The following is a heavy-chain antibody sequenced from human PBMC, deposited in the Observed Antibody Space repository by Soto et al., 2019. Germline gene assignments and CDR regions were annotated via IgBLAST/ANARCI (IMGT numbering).Heavy chain of an antibody. J-gene: IGHJ4*02. CDR2: MNPNSGNT. CDR1: GYTFTSYD. D-gene: IGHD1-26*01. CDR3: ATLSLGATATKDDY. V-gene: IGHV1-8*01. Sequence: QVQLVQSGAEVKKPGASVKVSCKASGYTFTSYDINWVRQATGQGLEWMGWMNPNSGNTGYAQKFQGRVTMTRNTXXSTAYMELSSVRSEDTAVYYCATLSLGATATKDDYWGQGTLVTVSS.